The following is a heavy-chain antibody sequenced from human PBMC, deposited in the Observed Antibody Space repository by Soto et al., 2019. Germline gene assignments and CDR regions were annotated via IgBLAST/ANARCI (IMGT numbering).Heavy chain of an antibody. CDR3: AIGGGVGVAGSAAFDM. J-gene: IGHJ3*02. V-gene: IGHV1-2*02. D-gene: IGHD3-3*01. CDR2: INPATGAA. CDR1: GYPVTAYY. Sequence: QLHLVQSGAVVKKPGASVTVSCSASGYPVTAYYMHWVRQAPGRGLEWMGGINPATGAAKYTQTFQGRVNMTRDTSTSTVFMELSGLTSEDTAVFFCAIGGGVGVAGSAAFDMWGQGTLVTVSS.